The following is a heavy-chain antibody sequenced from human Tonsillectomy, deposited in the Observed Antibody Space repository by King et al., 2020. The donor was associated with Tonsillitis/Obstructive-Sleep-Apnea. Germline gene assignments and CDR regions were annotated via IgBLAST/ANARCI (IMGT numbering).Heavy chain of an antibody. CDR3: ARDSGVGRAYPFDY. D-gene: IGHD3-3*01. Sequence: QLQESGPGLVKASETLSLTCTVSGGAISNFHWSWIRPPPGKGLEWIGYVYDGGSTRYNPSLKSRATISVDTSKNHFSLKLNSVTAADTAVYYCARDSGVGRAYPFDYWGQGTLVTVSS. CDR2: VYDGGST. CDR1: GGAISNFH. V-gene: IGHV4-59*01. J-gene: IGHJ4*02.